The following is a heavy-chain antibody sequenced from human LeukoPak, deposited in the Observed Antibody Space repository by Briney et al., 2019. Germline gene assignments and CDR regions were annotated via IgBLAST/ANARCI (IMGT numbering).Heavy chain of an antibody. CDR3: ARVAVGATGLVDY. V-gene: IGHV1-2*02. D-gene: IGHD1-26*01. CDR1: GYTFTGYY. Sequence: ASVKVSCKASGYTFTGYYMHWVRQAPGQGLEWMGWINPNSGGTSYAQKLQGRVTMTTDTSTSTHYMELRSLRSDDTAVYYCARVAVGATGLVDYWGQGTLVTVSS. J-gene: IGHJ4*02. CDR2: INPNSGGT.